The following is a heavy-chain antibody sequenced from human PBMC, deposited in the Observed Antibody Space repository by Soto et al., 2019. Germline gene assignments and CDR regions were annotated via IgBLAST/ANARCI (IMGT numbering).Heavy chain of an antibody. CDR3: ATRYCSGGSCYFDY. J-gene: IGHJ4*02. D-gene: IGHD2-15*01. CDR1: GFTFSSYA. CDR2: ITGSGGTT. V-gene: IGHV3-23*01. Sequence: EVQLLESGGGLVQPGGSLRLSCAASGFTFSSYAMSWVRQAPGKGLEWVPSITGSGGTTYYADSVKGRFTISRDNSMNTLYLQMNSLRAEDTAIYYCATRYCSGGSCYFDYWGQGTLVTVSS.